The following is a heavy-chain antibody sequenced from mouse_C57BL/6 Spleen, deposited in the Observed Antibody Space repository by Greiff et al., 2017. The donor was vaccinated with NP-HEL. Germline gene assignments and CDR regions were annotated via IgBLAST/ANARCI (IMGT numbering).Heavy chain of an antibody. J-gene: IGHJ4*01. Sequence: VQLQESGPELVKPGASVKISCKASGYAFSSSWMNWVKQRPGKGLEWIGRIYPGDGDTNYNGKFKGKATLTADNSSSTAYMQLSSLTSEDSAVYFCARFPSAGMVKVAMDYWGQGTSVTVSS. CDR3: ARFPSAGMVKVAMDY. V-gene: IGHV1-82*01. D-gene: IGHD2-2*01. CDR2: IYPGDGDT. CDR1: GYAFSSSW.